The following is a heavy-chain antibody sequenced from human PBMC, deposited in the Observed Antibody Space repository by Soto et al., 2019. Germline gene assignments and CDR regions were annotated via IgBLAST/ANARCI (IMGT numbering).Heavy chain of an antibody. CDR2: ITVSGDIT. CDR1: GFTFSSYW. Sequence: PGGSLRLSCAASGFTFSSYWMHWVRQAPGKGLEWVSTITVSGDITHYPDSVKGRFTISRDNSKNTLYLQMNSLRAEDTAVYYCAKGGRLRYFDWLLHDFDYWGQGALVTVSS. D-gene: IGHD3-9*01. V-gene: IGHV3-23*01. CDR3: AKGGRLRYFDWLLHDFDY. J-gene: IGHJ4*02.